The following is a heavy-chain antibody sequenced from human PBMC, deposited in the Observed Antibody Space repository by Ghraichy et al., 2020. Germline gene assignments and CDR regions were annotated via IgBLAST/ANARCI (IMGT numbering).Heavy chain of an antibody. D-gene: IGHD3-22*01. J-gene: IGHJ4*02. Sequence: GGSLRFSCAVSGFIFSNSWMSGVRKTPGKGLEGVANIKGDGSEIYYVDSVKGRFTISRDNAKNSLNLQMNSLRAEDTAVYYCARLIDRAPDYWGQGTLVTVSP. CDR2: IKGDGSEI. V-gene: IGHV3-7*01. CDR1: GFIFSNSW. CDR3: ARLIDRAPDY.